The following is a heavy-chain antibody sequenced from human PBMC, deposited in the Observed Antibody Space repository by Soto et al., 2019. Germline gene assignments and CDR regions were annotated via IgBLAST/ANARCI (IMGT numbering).Heavy chain of an antibody. Sequence: PSETLSLTCTVSGDSINNYYWSWIRQPPGKGLEWIGYIHSSGSTNYTPSLKSRVTISVDTSKNQFSLNLSSVTAADTAVFYCARVFDYGGTPYYYYGMDVWGQGTTVTVSS. D-gene: IGHD4-17*01. CDR2: IHSSGST. J-gene: IGHJ6*02. CDR1: GDSINNYY. V-gene: IGHV4-59*08. CDR3: ARVFDYGGTPYYYYGMDV.